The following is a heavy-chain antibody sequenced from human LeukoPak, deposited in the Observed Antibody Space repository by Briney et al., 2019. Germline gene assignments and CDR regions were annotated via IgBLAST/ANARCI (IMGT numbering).Heavy chain of an antibody. D-gene: IGHD2-2*01. Sequence: ASVKVSCKASGGTFSSYAISWVRQAPGQGREWMGGIIPIFGTANYAQKFQGRVTITADESTSTDYMELSSLRSEDTAVYYCARSWYCSSTSCYSDWFDPWGQGTLVTVSS. V-gene: IGHV1-69*01. CDR2: IIPIFGTA. CDR3: ARSWYCSSTSCYSDWFDP. J-gene: IGHJ5*02. CDR1: GGTFSSYA.